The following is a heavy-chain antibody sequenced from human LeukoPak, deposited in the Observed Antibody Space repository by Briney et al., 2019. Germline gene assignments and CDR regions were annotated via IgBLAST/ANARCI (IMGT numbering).Heavy chain of an antibody. J-gene: IGHJ4*02. Sequence: GGSLRLSRAASGFTVRDFWMAWFRQAPGKGLEWVAHIKEDGTAKYYVDSVRGRFTISKDDDKNSLSLQMNSLRVEDTAVYYCVRGGWELDYWGQGTLVTVSS. V-gene: IGHV3-7*01. CDR3: VRGGWELDY. CDR2: IKEDGTAK. D-gene: IGHD4-23*01. CDR1: GFTVRDFW.